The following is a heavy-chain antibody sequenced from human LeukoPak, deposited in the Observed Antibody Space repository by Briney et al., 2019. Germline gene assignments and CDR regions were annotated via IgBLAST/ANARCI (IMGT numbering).Heavy chain of an antibody. D-gene: IGHD6-19*01. V-gene: IGHV3-23*01. Sequence: GGSLRLSCAASGFTFNSFAMRWVRQAPGKGLEWVSAITGGGRTTYYADSVKGRFTISRDNSKNTLYLQMNSLRAEDTAMYYCAKDSGYSSGLAEYFQHWGQGTLVTVSS. J-gene: IGHJ1*01. CDR3: AKDSGYSSGLAEYFQH. CDR1: GFTFNSFA. CDR2: ITGGGRTT.